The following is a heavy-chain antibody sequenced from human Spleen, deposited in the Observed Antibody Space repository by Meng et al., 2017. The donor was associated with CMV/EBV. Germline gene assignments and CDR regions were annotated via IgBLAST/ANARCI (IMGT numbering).Heavy chain of an antibody. CDR3: ASGPGYYDILTGHTALDY. CDR1: GFTFSSYA. CDR2: ISSSGSTI. Sequence: GESLKISCAASGFTFSSYAMSWVRQAPGKGLEWVSYISSSGSTIYYADSVKGRFTISRDNAKNSLYLQMNSLRAEDTAVYYCASGPGYYDILTGHTALDYWGQGTLVTVSS. J-gene: IGHJ4*02. V-gene: IGHV3-48*03. D-gene: IGHD3-9*01.